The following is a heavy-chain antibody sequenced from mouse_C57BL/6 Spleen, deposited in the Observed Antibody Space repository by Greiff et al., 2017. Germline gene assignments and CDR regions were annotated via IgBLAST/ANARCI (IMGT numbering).Heavy chain of an antibody. CDR1: GFTFSSYA. CDR2: ISSGGDYI. CDR3: TRDRGSNYFYYYAMDY. D-gene: IGHD2-5*01. Sequence: EVKLMESGEGLVKPGGSLKLSCAASGFTFSSYAMSWVRQTPEKRLEWVAYISSGGDYIYYADTVKGRFTISRDNARNTLYLQMSSLTSEDTAMYYCTRDRGSNYFYYYAMDYWGQGTSVTVSS. J-gene: IGHJ4*01. V-gene: IGHV5-9-1*02.